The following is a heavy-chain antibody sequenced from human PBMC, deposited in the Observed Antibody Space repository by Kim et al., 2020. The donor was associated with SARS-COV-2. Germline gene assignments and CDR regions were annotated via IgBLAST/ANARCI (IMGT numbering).Heavy chain of an antibody. D-gene: IGHD1-1*01. J-gene: IGHJ5*02. CDR2: IYYSGST. Sequence: SETLSLTCTVSGGSISSYYWSWIRQPPGKGLEWIGYIYYSGSTNYNPSLKSRVTISVDTSKNQFSLKLSSVTAADTAVYYCAREDWNDVRGFDPWGQGTLVTVSS. CDR1: GGSISSYY. CDR3: AREDWNDVRGFDP. V-gene: IGHV4-59*01.